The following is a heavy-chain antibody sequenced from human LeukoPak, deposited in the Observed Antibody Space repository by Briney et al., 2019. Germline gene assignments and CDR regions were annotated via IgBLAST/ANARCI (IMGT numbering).Heavy chain of an antibody. Sequence: GGSLRLSCEASGSTFSSSWMHWVRQAPEKGLVWVSRINSDGSSTSYADSVKGRFTISRDNSKNTLYLQMNSLRAEDTAVYYCARDPGTRYSGYDYYFDYWGQGTLVTVSS. D-gene: IGHD5-12*01. CDR2: INSDGSST. CDR3: ARDPGTRYSGYDYYFDY. CDR1: GSTFSSSW. J-gene: IGHJ4*02. V-gene: IGHV3-74*01.